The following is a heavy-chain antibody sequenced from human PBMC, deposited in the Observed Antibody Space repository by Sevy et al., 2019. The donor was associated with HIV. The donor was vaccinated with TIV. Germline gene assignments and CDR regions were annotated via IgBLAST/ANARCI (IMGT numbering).Heavy chain of an antibody. J-gene: IGHJ4*02. CDR2: IYYNGHI. CDR3: AGENAWGRGYS. CDR1: GGSITSLY. D-gene: IGHD1-26*01. Sequence: KQPETLSLTCTVSGGSITSLYWNWIRQPPGKGLEWIANIYYNGHINYNPSLKSRVTLSLDTSKNQFSLRLGSVTAADTAMYYCAGENAWGRGYSWGQGTLVTVSS. V-gene: IGHV4-59*08.